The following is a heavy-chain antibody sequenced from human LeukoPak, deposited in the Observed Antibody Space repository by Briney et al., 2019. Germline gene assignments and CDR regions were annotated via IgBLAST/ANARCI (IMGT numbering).Heavy chain of an antibody. CDR3: AKRVFAAAQDYFFDY. CDR2: VSSSGGST. D-gene: IGHD2-15*01. Sequence: GGSLRLSCAASEFTFSSSAMSWVRQAPGKGLEWVSAVSSSGGSTFYADSVKGRFTISRDNSKNTLFLQMNSLRAEDTAIYYCAKRVFAAAQDYFFDYWGPGTLVTVSS. J-gene: IGHJ4*02. CDR1: EFTFSSSA. V-gene: IGHV3-23*01.